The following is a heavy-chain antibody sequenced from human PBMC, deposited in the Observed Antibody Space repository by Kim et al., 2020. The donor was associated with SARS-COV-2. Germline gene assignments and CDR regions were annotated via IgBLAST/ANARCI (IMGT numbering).Heavy chain of an antibody. J-gene: IGHJ6*02. CDR1: GYTFTSYA. Sequence: ASVKVSCKASGYTFTSYAMNWVRQAPGQGLEWMGWINTNTGNPTYAQGFTGRFVFSLDTSVSTAYLQISSLKAEDTAVYYCARGQYQLLALYAYYYYYGMDVWGQGTTVTVSS. V-gene: IGHV7-4-1*02. CDR2: INTNTGNP. CDR3: ARGQYQLLALYAYYYYYGMDV. D-gene: IGHD2-2*01.